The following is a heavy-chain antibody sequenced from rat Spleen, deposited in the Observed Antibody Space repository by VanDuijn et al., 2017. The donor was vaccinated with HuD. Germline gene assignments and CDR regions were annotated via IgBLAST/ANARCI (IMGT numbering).Heavy chain of an antibody. V-gene: IGHV2-41*01. J-gene: IGHJ2*01. Sequence: VQLVESGGGLVQPGRSLRLSCAASGFTFSDYNMAWVRQAPRKGLEWMGVIWNIGGTRYNSALKSRLSISRDTSKSQVFLKMNSLQTEDIATYYCARDGYSSFDYWGQGVMVTVSS. D-gene: IGHD1-8*01. CDR3: ARDGYSSFDY. CDR1: GFTFSDYN. CDR2: IWNIGGT.